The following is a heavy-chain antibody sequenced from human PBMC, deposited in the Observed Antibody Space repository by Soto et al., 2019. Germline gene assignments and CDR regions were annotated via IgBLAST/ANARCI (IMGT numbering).Heavy chain of an antibody. CDR2: INSGSTSV. V-gene: IGHV3-21*02. CDR3: ARGGGSLNY. J-gene: IGHJ4*02. D-gene: IGHD2-15*01. CDR1: GFSFSISA. Sequence: DVQLVESGGGLVKPGGSLRLSCEVSGFSFSISAMNWVRQAPGKGLEWVSSINSGSTSVRYADSVKGRFTISRDNANNSLSLHMTRLRVEDTAVYYCARGGGSLNYWGQGTLVTVSS.